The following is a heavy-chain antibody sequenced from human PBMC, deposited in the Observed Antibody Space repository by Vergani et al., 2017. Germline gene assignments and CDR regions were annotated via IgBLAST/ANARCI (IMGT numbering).Heavy chain of an antibody. CDR2: IVVGSGNT. Sequence: QMQLVQSGPEVKTPGTSVKVSCKASGFTFTSSAMQWVRQARGQRLEWIGWIVVGSGNTNYAQKFQERVTITRDMSTSTAYMELSRLRSDDTAMYYCARVRGAGRYGDYGYYYGMDVWGQGTTVTVSS. J-gene: IGHJ6*02. CDR1: GFTFTSSA. V-gene: IGHV1-58*02. CDR3: ARVRGAGRYGDYGYYYGMDV. D-gene: IGHD4-17*01.